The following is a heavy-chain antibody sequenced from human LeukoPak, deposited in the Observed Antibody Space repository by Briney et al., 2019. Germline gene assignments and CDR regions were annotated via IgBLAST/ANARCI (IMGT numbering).Heavy chain of an antibody. Sequence: GGSLRLSCAASGFTFSSYSMNWVRQAPGKGLEWVSSISSSRSYIYYADSVKGRFTISRDNAKNSLYLQMNSLRAEDTAVYYCARFIAAPYYFDYWGRGTLVTVSS. CDR2: ISSSRSYI. D-gene: IGHD6-13*01. J-gene: IGHJ4*02. CDR1: GFTFSSYS. CDR3: ARFIAAPYYFDY. V-gene: IGHV3-21*01.